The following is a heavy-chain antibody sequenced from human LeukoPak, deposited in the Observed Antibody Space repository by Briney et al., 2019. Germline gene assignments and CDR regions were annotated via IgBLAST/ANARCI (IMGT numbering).Heavy chain of an antibody. CDR2: IYHSGST. CDR3: ATSCRGSGSYYRSAACFDP. J-gene: IGHJ5*02. V-gene: IGHV4-38-2*02. Sequence: WETLSLTCTVSGYSISSGYYWGWIRQPPGKGLEWIGNIYHSGSTYYNPSLKSRVTISVDTSQNQFSLTLTSVTAADTAVYYCATSCRGSGSYYRSAACFDPWGQGTLVTVSS. CDR1: GYSISSGYY. D-gene: IGHD3-10*01.